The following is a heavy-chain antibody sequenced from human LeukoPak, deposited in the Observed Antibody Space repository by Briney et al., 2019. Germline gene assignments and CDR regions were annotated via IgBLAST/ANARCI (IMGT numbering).Heavy chain of an antibody. V-gene: IGHV3-30*02. J-gene: IGHJ4*02. D-gene: IGHD3-10*01. CDR3: AKDVGSGFIHDEITD. CDR2: IRYDGSNK. Sequence: GRSLRLSCVASGFTFSSYGMHWVRQAPGKGLEWVAFIRYDGSNKYYADSVKGRFTISRDNSKNTLYLQMNSLRAEDTAVYYCAKDVGSGFIHDEITDWGQGTLVTVSS. CDR1: GFTFSSYG.